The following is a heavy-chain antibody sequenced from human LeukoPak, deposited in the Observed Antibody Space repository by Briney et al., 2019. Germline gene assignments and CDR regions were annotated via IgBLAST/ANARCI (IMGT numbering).Heavy chain of an antibody. CDR1: GGSISSSNW. V-gene: IGHV4-4*02. CDR2: IYHSGST. Sequence: PSETLSLTCAVSGGSISSSNWWSWVRQPPGKGLEWIGEIYHSGSTNYNPSLKSRVTISVDKSKNQFSLKLSSVTAADTAVYYCARAYYDILTGFHDAFDIWGQGTMVTVSS. D-gene: IGHD3-9*01. J-gene: IGHJ3*02. CDR3: ARAYYDILTGFHDAFDI.